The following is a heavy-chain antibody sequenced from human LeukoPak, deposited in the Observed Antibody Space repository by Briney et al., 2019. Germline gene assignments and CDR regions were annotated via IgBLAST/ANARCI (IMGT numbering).Heavy chain of an antibody. CDR2: VYHSGGT. J-gene: IGHJ5*02. Sequence: SESPCLTPAVPGGSFSVNYWCWRPATPQRRGGWGWEVYHSGGTNYTPPPTRRVTMSVDTSKIQFSLKLSTVTAADTAVYYCARGVAITGTDVHWFDPCGRGTLVTVSS. V-gene: IGHV4-34*01. D-gene: IGHD1-20*01. CDR1: GGSFSVNY. CDR3: ARGVAITGTDVHWFDP.